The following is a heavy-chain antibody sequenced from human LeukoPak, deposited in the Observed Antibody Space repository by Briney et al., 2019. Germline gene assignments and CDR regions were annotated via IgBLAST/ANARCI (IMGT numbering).Heavy chain of an antibody. D-gene: IGHD3-16*01. CDR1: GFIFRHYA. CDR3: AKASWVSNVDAVL. CDR2: LRGDGET. J-gene: IGHJ4*02. V-gene: IGHV3-23*01. Sequence: PGGSLRLSCAASGFIFRHYAMSWVRQGPARGLEWGSSLRGDGETFYADSVKGRFTLSRDDSRNTVYLQLNNLRVEDTAIYYCAKASWVSNVDAVLWGQGTLVTVSS.